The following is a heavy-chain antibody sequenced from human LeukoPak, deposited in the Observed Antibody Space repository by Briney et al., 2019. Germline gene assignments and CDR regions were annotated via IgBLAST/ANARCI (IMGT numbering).Heavy chain of an antibody. CDR2: IYSGGST. CDR1: GFTVSSNY. J-gene: IGHJ4*02. D-gene: IGHD6-13*01. V-gene: IGHV3-66*02. Sequence: GGSLRLSCAASGFTVSSNYMSWVRQAPGKGLEWVSVIYSGGSTYYADSVKGRFTISRDNSKNTLYPQMNSLRAEDTAVYYCARSLAAAGSDYWGQGTLVTVSS. CDR3: ARSLAAAGSDY.